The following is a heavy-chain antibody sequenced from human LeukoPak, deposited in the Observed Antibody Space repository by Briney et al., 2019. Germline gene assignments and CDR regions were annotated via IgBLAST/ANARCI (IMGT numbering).Heavy chain of an antibody. CDR1: GFTFARSA. J-gene: IGHJ4*02. CDR2: IVIAKGNT. D-gene: IGHD3-9*01. Sequence: GTSLKVSCKASGFTFARSAVQWVRQARGQRPEWIGWIVIAKGNTNYAQKFQERLTITRDMSTSTAYMELSSLRSEDTAVYYCAAEDDFLTGYYDFDYWGQGTVVTVSS. CDR3: AAEDDFLTGYYDFDY. V-gene: IGHV1-58*01.